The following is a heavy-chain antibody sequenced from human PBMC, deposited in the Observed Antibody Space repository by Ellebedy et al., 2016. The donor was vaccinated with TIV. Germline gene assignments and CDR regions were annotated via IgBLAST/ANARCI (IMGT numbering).Heavy chain of an antibody. CDR2: VNPNSGDT. V-gene: IGHV1-8*01. CDR3: AREDAFDI. Sequence: AASVTVSCKASGYTFTKYNINWVRQSTGQGLEWLGWVNPNSGDTDYAQKFRDRVTMTRDTSTNTAYLELSSLRSEDTAVYYCAREDAFDIWGQGTMVTVSS. J-gene: IGHJ3*02. CDR1: GYTFTKYN.